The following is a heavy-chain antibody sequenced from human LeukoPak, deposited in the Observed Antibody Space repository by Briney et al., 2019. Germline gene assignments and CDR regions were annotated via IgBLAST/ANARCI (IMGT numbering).Heavy chain of an antibody. J-gene: IGHJ5*02. Sequence: SETLSLTCTVSGGSISSYYWSWIRQPPGKGLEWIGYIYYSGSTNYNPSLKSRVTILVDTSKNQFSLKLSSVTAADTAVYYCARGYDFWSGYPFDPWGQGTLVTVSS. CDR1: GGSISSYY. CDR2: IYYSGST. D-gene: IGHD3-3*01. CDR3: ARGYDFWSGYPFDP. V-gene: IGHV4-59*01.